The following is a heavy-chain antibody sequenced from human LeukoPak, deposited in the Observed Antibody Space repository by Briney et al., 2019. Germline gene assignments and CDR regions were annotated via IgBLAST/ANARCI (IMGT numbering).Heavy chain of an antibody. CDR3: ARHYGLLTGYYLNYFDY. CDR2: VSTSSSYI. V-gene: IGHV3-21*01. Sequence: PGGSLRLSCEASGFILSRYSMNWVRQAPGKGLEWVSSVSTSSSYIYYADSVKGRFTTSRDNAKKSLYLLMNSLRAEDTAVYYCARHYGLLTGYYLNYFDYWGQGTLVTVSS. CDR1: GFILSRYS. J-gene: IGHJ4*02. D-gene: IGHD3-9*01.